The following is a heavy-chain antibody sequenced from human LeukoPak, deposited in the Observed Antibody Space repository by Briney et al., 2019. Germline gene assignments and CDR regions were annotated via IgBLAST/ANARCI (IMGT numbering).Heavy chain of an antibody. J-gene: IGHJ4*02. Sequence: PGGSLRLSCAASGFTFSSYAMHWVRQAPGKGLEWVAVISYDGSNKYYADSVKGRSTISRDNSKNTLYLQMNSLRAEDTAVYYCARDLGYCSSTSCYFPGYWGQGTLVTVSS. D-gene: IGHD2-2*01. V-gene: IGHV3-30*04. CDR3: ARDLGYCSSTSCYFPGY. CDR1: GFTFSSYA. CDR2: ISYDGSNK.